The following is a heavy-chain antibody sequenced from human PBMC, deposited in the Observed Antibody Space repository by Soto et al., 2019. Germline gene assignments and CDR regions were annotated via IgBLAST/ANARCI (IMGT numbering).Heavy chain of an antibody. CDR1: GVSVSSYA. D-gene: IGHD5-12*01. Sequence: GGSLRLSCAACGVSVSSYAVSVVRQAPGKGLEWVSAISGSGGSTYYADSVKGRFTISRDNSKNTLYLQMNSLRAEDTAVYYCANQRGYSGYDHPHTAYWGQGTLVPVSS. V-gene: IGHV3-23*01. J-gene: IGHJ4*02. CDR3: ANQRGYSGYDHPHTAY. CDR2: ISGSGGST.